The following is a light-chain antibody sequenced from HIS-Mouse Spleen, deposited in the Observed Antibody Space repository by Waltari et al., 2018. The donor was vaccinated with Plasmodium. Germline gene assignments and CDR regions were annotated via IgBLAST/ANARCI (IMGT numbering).Light chain of an antibody. CDR2: GAS. CDR3: QQYNNWPPYT. J-gene: IGKJ2*01. Sequence: EIVMTQSPATLSVSPGERATLSCRASQSVSSNLAWYQHKPGQAPRLLIYGASTRATGIPARCSGSGSGTEFSLTISSLQSEDFAVYYCQQYNNWPPYTVGQGTKLEIK. V-gene: IGKV3-15*01. CDR1: QSVSSN.